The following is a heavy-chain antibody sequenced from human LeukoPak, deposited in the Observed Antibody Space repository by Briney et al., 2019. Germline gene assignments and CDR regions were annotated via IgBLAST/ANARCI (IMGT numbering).Heavy chain of an antibody. J-gene: IGHJ4*02. CDR3: TTELTDSSSCYADQVY. Sequence: GGSLRLSCAASGFTFSNAWMSWVRQAPGKGLEWGGRINSKTDGGTKDYAAPVKGRFTISRDDSKNTLYLQITSLTTDDTAVYYCTTELTDSSSCYADQVYWGQGTLVTVSS. CDR1: GFTFSNAW. V-gene: IGHV3-15*01. CDR2: INSKTDGGTK. D-gene: IGHD6-13*01.